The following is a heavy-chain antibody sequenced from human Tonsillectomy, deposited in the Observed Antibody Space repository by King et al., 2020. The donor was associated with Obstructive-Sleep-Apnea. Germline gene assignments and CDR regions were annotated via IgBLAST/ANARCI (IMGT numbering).Heavy chain of an antibody. D-gene: IGHD3-22*01. CDR1: GGSISSSNW. CDR3: ARADSSGYFPSHFDY. J-gene: IGHJ4*02. Sequence: VQLQESGPGLVKPSGTLSLTCAVSGGSISSSNWWNWVRQPPGKGLEWIGEIYHSGSTNYNPSLKSRVTISVEKSKNQFSLKLSSVTAADTAVFYCARADSSGYFPSHFDYWGQGTLVTVSS. CDR2: IYHSGST. V-gene: IGHV4-4*02.